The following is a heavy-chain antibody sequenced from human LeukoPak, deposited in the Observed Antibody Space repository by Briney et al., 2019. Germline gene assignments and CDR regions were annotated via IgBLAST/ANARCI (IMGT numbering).Heavy chain of an antibody. V-gene: IGHV4-39*07. D-gene: IGHD3-10*01. Sequence: PSETLSLTCTVSGGSISSSSYYWGWIRQPPGKGLEWIGSIYYSGSTYYNPSLKSRVTILVDTSKNQFSLKLSSVTAADTAVYYCARLLVITMVRGVIQGWFDPWGQGTLVTVSS. CDR2: IYYSGST. CDR1: GGSISSSSYY. J-gene: IGHJ5*02. CDR3: ARLLVITMVRGVIQGWFDP.